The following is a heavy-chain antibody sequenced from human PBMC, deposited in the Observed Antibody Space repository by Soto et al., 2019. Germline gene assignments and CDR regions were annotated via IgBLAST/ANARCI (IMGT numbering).Heavy chain of an antibody. CDR1: GFTFSSYA. V-gene: IGHV3-23*01. CDR3: AKGRTYNYANDFDP. D-gene: IGHD1-1*01. CDR2: MSGSGDNT. Sequence: EVQLLESGGDLVQPGGSLRLSCAASGFTFSSYAMSWVRQAPGKRPEWVSSMSGSGDNTYYADSVKGRFIISRDNSKNTLYLQMSSLRVDDTAVYSCAKGRTYNYANDFDPWGQGTLVTVSS. J-gene: IGHJ5*02.